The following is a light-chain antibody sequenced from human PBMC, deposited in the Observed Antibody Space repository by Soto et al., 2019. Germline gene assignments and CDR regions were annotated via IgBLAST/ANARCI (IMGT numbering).Light chain of an antibody. V-gene: IGKV1-8*01. CDR1: QGISSY. Sequence: AIRMTQSPSSLSASTGDRVTITCRASQGISSYLAWYQQKPGKAPTLLIYAASTLQSGVPSRFSGSGARTDFTLTISCLQSEDFATYYCQQYYSYPPFTFGPGTKVDIK. J-gene: IGKJ3*01. CDR3: QQYYSYPPFT. CDR2: AAS.